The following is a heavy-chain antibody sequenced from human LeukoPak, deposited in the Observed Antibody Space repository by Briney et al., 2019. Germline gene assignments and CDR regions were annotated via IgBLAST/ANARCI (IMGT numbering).Heavy chain of an antibody. CDR3: ARWGFWSGYREFDP. Sequence: PSETLSLICAVYGGSFSGYYWSWIRQPPGKGLEWIGEINHSGSTNYNPSLKSRVTISVDTSKNQFSLKLSSVTAADTAVYYCARWGFWSGYREFDPWGQGTLVTVSS. D-gene: IGHD3-3*01. CDR2: INHSGST. CDR1: GGSFSGYY. V-gene: IGHV4-34*01. J-gene: IGHJ5*02.